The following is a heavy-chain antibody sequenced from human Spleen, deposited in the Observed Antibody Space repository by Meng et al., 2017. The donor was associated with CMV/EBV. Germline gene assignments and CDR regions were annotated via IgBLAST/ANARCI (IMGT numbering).Heavy chain of an antibody. CDR2: IKQDGNEK. CDR1: GFTFNIHW. Sequence: GGSLRLSCVASGFTFNIHWMSWVRQAPGKGLEWVANIKQDGNEKYYVDSVKGRFTISRDNAKNSLYLQMNSLRAEDTAVYYCAKGSTPACPDYWGQGTLVTVSS. V-gene: IGHV3-7*01. CDR3: AKGSTPACPDY. D-gene: IGHD2-15*01. J-gene: IGHJ4*02.